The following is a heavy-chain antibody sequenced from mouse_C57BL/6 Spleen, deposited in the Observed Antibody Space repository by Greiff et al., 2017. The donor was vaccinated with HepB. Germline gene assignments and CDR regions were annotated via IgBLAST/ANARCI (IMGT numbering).Heavy chain of an antibody. D-gene: IGHD2-1*01. CDR3: ARSSNYYGSYRGYYFDY. CDR1: GYTFTSYW. V-gene: IGHV1-64*01. Sequence: VQLQQPGAELVKPGASVKLSCKASGYTFTSYWMYWVKQRPGQGLEWIGMIHPNSGGTNYNEKFKGKATLTVDKSSSTAYMQPSSLTSEDSAFYYDARSSNYYGSYRGYYFDYWGQGTTLTVSS. J-gene: IGHJ2*01. CDR2: IHPNSGGT.